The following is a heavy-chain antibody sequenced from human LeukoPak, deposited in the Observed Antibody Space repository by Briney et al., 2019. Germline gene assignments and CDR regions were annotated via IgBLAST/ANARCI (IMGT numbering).Heavy chain of an antibody. D-gene: IGHD1-26*01. CDR1: GFTYNNYW. CDR3: ARDKDVGATLLDY. Sequence: GGSLRLSCVASGFTYNNYWMSWVRQAPGKGPEWVANIKQDGSEQYYVDSLKGRFTISRDNTQNSLYLQMNSLRAEDTAVYYCARDKDVGATLLDYWGQGTLVTVSS. V-gene: IGHV3-7*01. CDR2: IKQDGSEQ. J-gene: IGHJ4*02.